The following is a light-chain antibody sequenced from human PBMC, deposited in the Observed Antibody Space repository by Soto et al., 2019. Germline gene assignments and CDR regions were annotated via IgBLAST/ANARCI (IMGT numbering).Light chain of an antibody. CDR3: QQYNNWPPWT. CDR1: QSVKTF. V-gene: IGKV3-11*01. J-gene: IGKJ1*01. Sequence: VLTQSPATLSLSPGERATLSCRGSQSVKTFLVWYQQRPRQAPRLLIHDASHRAAGIPARFSGSGSGTDFTLTISSLQSEDFAVYYCQQYNNWPPWTCGQGTKVDIK. CDR2: DAS.